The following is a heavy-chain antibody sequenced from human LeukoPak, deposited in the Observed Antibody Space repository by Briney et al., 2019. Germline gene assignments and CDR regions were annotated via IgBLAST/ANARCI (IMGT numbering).Heavy chain of an antibody. D-gene: IGHD3-10*01. Sequence: GESLKISCKGSGYSFTSYWIGWVRQMPGKGLEWMGIIYPGDSDTRYSPSFQGQVTISADKSISTAYLQWSSLKASDTAMYYCARDYGSGSTPVGWFDPWGQGTLVTVSS. CDR3: ARDYGSGSTPVGWFDP. CDR1: GYSFTSYW. J-gene: IGHJ5*02. V-gene: IGHV5-51*01. CDR2: IYPGDSDT.